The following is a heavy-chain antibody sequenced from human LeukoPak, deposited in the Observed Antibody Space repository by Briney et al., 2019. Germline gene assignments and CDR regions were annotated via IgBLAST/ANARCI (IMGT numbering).Heavy chain of an antibody. V-gene: IGHV3-66*01. Sequence: PGRSLRLSCAASGFTVSSNYMSWVRQAPGKGLEWVSVIYSGGSTYYADSVKGRFTISRDNSKNTLYLQMNSLRAEDTAVYYCARDSDVAFDIWGQGTMVTVSS. CDR2: IYSGGST. CDR3: ARDSDVAFDI. J-gene: IGHJ3*02. CDR1: GFTVSSNY.